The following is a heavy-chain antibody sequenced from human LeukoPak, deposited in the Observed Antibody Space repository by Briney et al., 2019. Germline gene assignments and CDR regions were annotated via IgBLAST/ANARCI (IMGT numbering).Heavy chain of an antibody. CDR1: GGSFSGYY. CDR3: AKDRAGSHPYDTSGLTPSDH. D-gene: IGHD3-22*01. CDR2: INHSGST. V-gene: IGHV4-34*01. J-gene: IGHJ5*02. Sequence: PSETLSLTCAVYGGSFSGYYWSWIRQPPGKGLEWIGEINHSGSTNYNPSLKSRVTISVDTSKNQFSLKLSSVTAADTAVYYCAKDRAGSHPYDTSGLTPSDHWGQGTLVTVSS.